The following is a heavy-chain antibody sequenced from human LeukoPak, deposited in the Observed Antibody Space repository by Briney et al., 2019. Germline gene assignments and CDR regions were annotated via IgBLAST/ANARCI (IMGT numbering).Heavy chain of an antibody. Sequence: GGSVKVSCKASGYTFTGYYMHRVRQAPGQRREWMGWINPNSGGTNYAQKFQGWVTMTRDTSISTAYMELSRLSSADTAVYYCARGMVKGGCGMDVWGKGTTVTVSS. J-gene: IGHJ6*04. D-gene: IGHD5-18*01. CDR2: INPNSGGT. CDR1: GYTFTGYY. V-gene: IGHV1-2*04. CDR3: ARGMVKGGCGMDV.